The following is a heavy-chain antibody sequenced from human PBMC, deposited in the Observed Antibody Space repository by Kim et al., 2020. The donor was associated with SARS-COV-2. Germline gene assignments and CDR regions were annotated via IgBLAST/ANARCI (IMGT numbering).Heavy chain of an antibody. V-gene: IGHV4-59*13. J-gene: IGHJ4*02. Sequence: SETLSLTCTVSGGSFSSYYWSWVRQPPGKGLEWIGYIFNSGRTNYNPSLKSRVTISVDTSKNQFSLKLSSVTAADTAMYYCARASSSYVIDYWGQGTLVSVSS. CDR2: IFNSGRT. CDR3: ARASSSYVIDY. CDR1: GGSFSSYY. D-gene: IGHD3-16*01.